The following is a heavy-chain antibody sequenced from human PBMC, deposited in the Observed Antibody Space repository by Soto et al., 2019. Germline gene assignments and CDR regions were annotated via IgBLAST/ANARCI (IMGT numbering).Heavy chain of an antibody. CDR1: GGTFSSYA. Sequence: VKVSCKASGGTFSSYAISWVRQAPGQGLEWMGGIIPIFGTANYAQRFQGRVTITADESTSTAYMELSSLRSEDTAVYYCAIGDVDTAMVTGYYYYGMDVWGQGSRVTVSS. D-gene: IGHD5-18*01. CDR2: IIPIFGTA. V-gene: IGHV1-69*13. CDR3: AIGDVDTAMVTGYYYYGMDV. J-gene: IGHJ6*02.